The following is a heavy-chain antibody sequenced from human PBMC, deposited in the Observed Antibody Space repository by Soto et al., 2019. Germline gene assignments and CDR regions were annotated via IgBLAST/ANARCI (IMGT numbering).Heavy chain of an antibody. Sequence: SVKVSCKASGVTFSSYAISWVRQAPGQGLEWMGGIIPIFGTANYAQKFQGRVTITADKSTSTAYMELSSLRSEDTAVYYCASGWYSSQSSFDYWGQGTLVTVSS. V-gene: IGHV1-69*06. J-gene: IGHJ4*02. CDR1: GVTFSSYA. CDR2: IIPIFGTA. D-gene: IGHD6-19*01. CDR3: ASGWYSSQSSFDY.